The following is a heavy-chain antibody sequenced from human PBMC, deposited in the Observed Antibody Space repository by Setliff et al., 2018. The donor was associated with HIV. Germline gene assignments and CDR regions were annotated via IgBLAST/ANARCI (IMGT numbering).Heavy chain of an antibody. V-gene: IGHV3-43*01. J-gene: IGHJ3*02. CDR3: AKLLGNGGNSDPFDI. CDR2: ISWDGSST. Sequence: PGGSLRLSCAASGFTFDDHTMNWVRQVPGKGLEWLCLISWDGSSTFYADSVKGRFTISRDNSKESLYLHMDRLTTADTGLYYCAKLLGNGGNSDPFDIWGQGTSVTVSS. CDR1: GFTFDDHT. D-gene: IGHD2-21*01.